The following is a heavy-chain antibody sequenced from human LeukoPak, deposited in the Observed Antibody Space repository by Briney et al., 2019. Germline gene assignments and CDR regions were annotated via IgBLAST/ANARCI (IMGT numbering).Heavy chain of an antibody. V-gene: IGHV3-48*01. J-gene: IGHJ4*02. CDR2: ISISSSTI. D-gene: IGHD3-3*02. Sequence: GGSLTLSCAASGFTFSSYSMNWVRHAPGKGLEWVSYISISSSTIYYADSVKGRFTISRDNAKNSLYLQMNSLRAEDTAVYYCAIIALTAYYFDYWGQGTLVTVSS. CDR1: GFTFSSYS. CDR3: AIIALTAYYFDY.